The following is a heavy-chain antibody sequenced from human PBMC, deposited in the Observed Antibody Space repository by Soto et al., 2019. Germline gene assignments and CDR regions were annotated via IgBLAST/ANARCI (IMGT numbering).Heavy chain of an antibody. J-gene: IGHJ6*01. CDR2: IIPIFGTA. Sequence: QVQLVQSGAEVKKPGSSVKVSCKASGGTFSSYAMSWVRQAPGQGLECMGGIIPIFGTAHYEQKFQSRVTITADDSTSTANMELSSLRSEDTAVYYCARDRNGNYYYGMDVWGQGTTVTVSS. CDR3: ARDRNGNYYYGMDV. CDR1: GGTFSSYA. V-gene: IGHV1-69*01. D-gene: IGHD1-1*01.